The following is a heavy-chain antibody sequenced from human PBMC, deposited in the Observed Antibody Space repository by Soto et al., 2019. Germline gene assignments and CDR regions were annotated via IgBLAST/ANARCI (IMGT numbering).Heavy chain of an antibody. V-gene: IGHV1-2*02. CDR1: GYNFIGSY. Sequence: GASVKVSCKTSGYNFIGSYIHWVRQAPGQGLKWMGWINPHSGATLYAQKFQDRVTVTRDTSINTVYTDLNGLTSDDTAFYYCARGGMVAFGEKLIDPWGQGTLVTVSS. CDR3: ARGGMVAFGEKLIDP. CDR2: INPHSGAT. D-gene: IGHD3-16*01. J-gene: IGHJ5*02.